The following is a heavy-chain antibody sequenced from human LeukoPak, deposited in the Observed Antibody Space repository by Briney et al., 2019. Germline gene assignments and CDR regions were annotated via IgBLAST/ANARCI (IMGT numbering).Heavy chain of an antibody. CDR2: ISGGGGST. Sequence: GGSLRLSCEASGFTLSRYVMGWVRQAPGKGLEWVSLISGGGGSTYYADSVKGRFTVSRDNSKNTLYMELNSLRVEDTAVYYCARGDCSSSSCCGFYGMDVWGQGTTVTVSS. CDR3: ARGDCSSSSCCGFYGMDV. V-gene: IGHV3-23*01. CDR1: GFTLSRYV. D-gene: IGHD2-2*01. J-gene: IGHJ6*02.